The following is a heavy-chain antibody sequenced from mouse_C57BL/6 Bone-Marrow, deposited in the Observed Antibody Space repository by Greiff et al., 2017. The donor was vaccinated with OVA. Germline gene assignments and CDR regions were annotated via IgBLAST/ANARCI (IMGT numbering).Heavy chain of an antibody. V-gene: IGHV5-4*01. CDR1: GFTFSSYA. CDR3: ARDDGYYVYAMDY. D-gene: IGHD2-3*01. J-gene: IGHJ4*01. Sequence: DVHLVESGGGLVKPGGSLKLSCAASGFTFSSYAMSWVRQTPEKRLEWVATISDGGSYTYYPDNVKGRFTISRDNAKNNLYLQMSHLKSEDTAMYYCARDDGYYVYAMDYWGQGTSVTVSS. CDR2: ISDGGSYT.